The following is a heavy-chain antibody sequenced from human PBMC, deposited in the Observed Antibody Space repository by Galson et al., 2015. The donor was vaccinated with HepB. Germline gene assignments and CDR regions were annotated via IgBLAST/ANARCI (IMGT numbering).Heavy chain of an antibody. Sequence: SLRLSCAASGFTFSSYGMHWVRQAPGKGLEWVAFIRYDGSNKYYADSVKGRFTISRDNSKNTLYLQMNSLRAEDTAVYYCALGVRYCSGGSCYRGTGRYYYGMDVWGQGTTVTVSS. CDR3: ALGVRYCSGGSCYRGTGRYYYGMDV. D-gene: IGHD2-15*01. V-gene: IGHV3-30*02. CDR1: GFTFSSYG. J-gene: IGHJ6*02. CDR2: IRYDGSNK.